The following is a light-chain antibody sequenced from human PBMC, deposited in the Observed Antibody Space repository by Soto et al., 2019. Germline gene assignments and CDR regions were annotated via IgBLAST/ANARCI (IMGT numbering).Light chain of an antibody. V-gene: IGKV2-28*01. CDR2: LGS. J-gene: IGKJ1*01. CDR1: QSLLHSNGYNY. CDR3: MQSLHTPPT. Sequence: DVVMTQSPLSLPVTPGEPASISCRSSQSLLHSNGYNYLDWYLQKPGQSPQLLIYLGSNRASGVPDRVSGSGSGTDFTLKISRVQTEDVGVYYCMQSLHTPPTFGQGTKVEI.